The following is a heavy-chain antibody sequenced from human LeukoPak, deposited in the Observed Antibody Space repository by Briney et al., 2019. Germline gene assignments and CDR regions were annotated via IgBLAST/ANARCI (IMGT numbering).Heavy chain of an antibody. Sequence: SGPTLVNPTQTLTLTCTFSGFSLSSSGVSVGWIRQPPGKALEWLALVYWSDDKRYSPSLKSRLTITKDTSKNQVVLTMTNMDPVDTATYYCAHRGYNDGFDYRGQGTLVTVSS. J-gene: IGHJ4*02. CDR2: VYWSDDK. CDR3: AHRGYNDGFDY. D-gene: IGHD5-18*01. V-gene: IGHV2-5*01. CDR1: GFSLSSSGVS.